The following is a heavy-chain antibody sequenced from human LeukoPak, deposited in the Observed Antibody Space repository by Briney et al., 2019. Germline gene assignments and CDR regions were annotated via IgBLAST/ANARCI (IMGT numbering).Heavy chain of an antibody. Sequence: GGSLRLSCAASRFTFSSYWMSWVRQAPGKGLEWVANIKEDGSEKYYVDSVKGRFTISRDNTKNSLYLQMNSLRAEDTAVYCCARDSWRHLWAGLGYMDVWGKGTTVTVSS. D-gene: IGHD5-18*01. CDR2: IKEDGSEK. V-gene: IGHV3-7*01. CDR1: RFTFSSYW. J-gene: IGHJ6*03. CDR3: ARDSWRHLWAGLGYMDV.